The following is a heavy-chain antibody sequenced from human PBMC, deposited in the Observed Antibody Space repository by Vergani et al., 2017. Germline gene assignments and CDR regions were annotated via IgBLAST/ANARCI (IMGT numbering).Heavy chain of an antibody. D-gene: IGHD2-2*01. CDR1: GYTFTGYY. Sequence: QVQLVQSGAEVKKPGASVKVSCKASGYTFTGYYMHWVRQAPGQGLEWMGWINPNSGGTNYAQKFQGRVTMTRDTPISTAYMELSRLRSDDTAVYYCASGGYCSSTSCYGYFQHWGQGTLVTVSS. CDR3: ASGGYCSSTSCYGYFQH. CDR2: INPNSGGT. V-gene: IGHV1-2*02. J-gene: IGHJ1*01.